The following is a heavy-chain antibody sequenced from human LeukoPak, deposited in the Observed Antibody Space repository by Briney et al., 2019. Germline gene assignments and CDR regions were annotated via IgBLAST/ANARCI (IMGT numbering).Heavy chain of an antibody. CDR1: GYTFTGYY. V-gene: IGHV1-2*02. CDR3: ARRTGEVNTFDI. CDR2: INPNSGGT. J-gene: IGHJ3*02. Sequence: GASVKVSCKASGYTFTGYYMHWVRQAPGQGLEWMGWINPNSGGTNHAQKFQGRVTMTRDTSISTAYMELNKLRSDDTAVYYCARRTGEVNTFDIWGQGTMVTVSS. D-gene: IGHD7-27*01.